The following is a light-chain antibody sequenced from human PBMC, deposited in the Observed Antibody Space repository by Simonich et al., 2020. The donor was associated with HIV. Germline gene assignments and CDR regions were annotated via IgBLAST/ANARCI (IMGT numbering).Light chain of an antibody. V-gene: IGKV4-1*01. CDR3: QQYYSTPYT. J-gene: IGKJ2*01. Sequence: DIVMTQSPDSLAVSLGERAAINCKSSQSVLYSSNYKNYLAWYPQKPGPPPKLLIYWATAQECVVPDRISGSGSGTDFTLTSSVLQAEDVAVYDCQQYYSTPYTFGQGTKLEIK. CDR2: WAT. CDR1: QSVLYSSNYKNY.